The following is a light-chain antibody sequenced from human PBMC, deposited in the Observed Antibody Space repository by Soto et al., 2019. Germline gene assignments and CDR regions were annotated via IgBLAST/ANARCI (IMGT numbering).Light chain of an antibody. J-gene: IGKJ1*01. CDR3: QQSYRFPKT. V-gene: IGKV1-39*01. CDR2: AAS. CDR1: QTVTSY. Sequence: DVQMTQSPSSLSASVGDSLTLTCRASQTVTSYLNWYQQKPGKAPKLLIYAASTLQSGVPSRFSGSGSGTEFTLTIISLQPEDFATYSGQQSYRFPKTVGRGTKVEVK.